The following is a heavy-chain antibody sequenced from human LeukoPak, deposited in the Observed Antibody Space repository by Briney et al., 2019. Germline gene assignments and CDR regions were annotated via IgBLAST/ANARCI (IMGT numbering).Heavy chain of an antibody. Sequence: GGSLRLSCVASVFTFSSYTMNWVRQAPGKGLEWVSSIGSTSRPIIYADSLKGRFTISRDHAKSSLYLQINSLRAEDTAVYYCTRCDMTVTRHFDCWGQGTLVTVSS. CDR2: IGSTSRPI. D-gene: IGHD4-17*01. V-gene: IGHV3-21*03. CDR1: VFTFSSYT. J-gene: IGHJ4*02. CDR3: TRCDMTVTRHFDC.